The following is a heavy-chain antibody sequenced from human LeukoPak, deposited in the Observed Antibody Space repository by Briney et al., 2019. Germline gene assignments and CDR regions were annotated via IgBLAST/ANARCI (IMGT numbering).Heavy chain of an antibody. CDR2: ISYDGSNK. Sequence: GGSLRLSCAASGFTFSSYAMHWVRQAPGKGLEWVAVISYDGSNKYYADSVKGRFTISRDNSKNTLYLQMNSLRAEDTAVYYCARTGPIVVVPAASRTYYFDYWGQGTLVTVSS. V-gene: IGHV3-30*04. CDR1: GFTFSSYA. D-gene: IGHD2-2*01. J-gene: IGHJ4*02. CDR3: ARTGPIVVVPAASRTYYFDY.